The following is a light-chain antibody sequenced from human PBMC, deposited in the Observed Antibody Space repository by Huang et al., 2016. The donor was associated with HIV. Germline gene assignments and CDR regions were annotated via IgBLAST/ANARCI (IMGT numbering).Light chain of an antibody. V-gene: IGKV3-20*01. CDR1: QSVCRSF. Sequence: ERVLTQSPGTLSLSPGERATLSCRASQSVCRSFLAWYQQKPGQAPRLLIYGASNRATGIPDRFSGSGSVTDFTLTISRLEPEDSAVYYCQQYGSALKWTFGQGTKVEI. CDR3: QQYGSALKWT. J-gene: IGKJ1*01. CDR2: GAS.